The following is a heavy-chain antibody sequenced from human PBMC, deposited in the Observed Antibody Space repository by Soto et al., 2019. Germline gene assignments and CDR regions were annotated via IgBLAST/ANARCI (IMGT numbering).Heavy chain of an antibody. CDR1: GFTFTSSA. J-gene: IGHJ4*02. Sequence: GASVKVSCKASGFTFTSSAVQWVRQARGQRLEWIGWIVVGSGNTNYAQKFQERVTITRDMSTSTAYMELSSLRSEDTAVYYCAGGDTKKLRPFDYWGQGTLVTVSS. CDR2: IVVGSGNT. V-gene: IGHV1-58*01. D-gene: IGHD5-18*01. CDR3: AGGDTKKLRPFDY.